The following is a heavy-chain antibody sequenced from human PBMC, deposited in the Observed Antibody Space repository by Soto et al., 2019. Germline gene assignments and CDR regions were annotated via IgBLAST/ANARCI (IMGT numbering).Heavy chain of an antibody. Sequence: RASVKVSCKASEFTSTSSIVQWVRQARGQRPEWIGWIVVGSGETKYAQKFHERVTITRDKSTITAYMELSSLRPDDTAVYYCAAGVGVNWFDPWGPGTLVTVSS. CDR3: AAGVGVNWFDP. CDR2: IVVGSGET. CDR1: EFTSTSSI. J-gene: IGHJ5*02. V-gene: IGHV1-58*01. D-gene: IGHD3-10*01.